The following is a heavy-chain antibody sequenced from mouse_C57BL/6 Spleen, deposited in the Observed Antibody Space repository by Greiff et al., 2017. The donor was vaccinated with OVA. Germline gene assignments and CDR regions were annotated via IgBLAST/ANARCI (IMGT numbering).Heavy chain of an antibody. V-gene: IGHV5-16*01. D-gene: IGHD4-1*02. CDR2: INYDGSST. CDR1: GFTFSDYY. J-gene: IGHJ1*03. CDR3: ARDQQLRGYFDV. Sequence: DVKLVESEGGLVQPGRSLKLSCTASGFTFSDYYMAWVRQVPEKGLEWVANINYDGSSTYYLDSLKSRFIISRDNAKNILYLQMSSLKSEDTATYYCARDQQLRGYFDVWGTGTTVTVSS.